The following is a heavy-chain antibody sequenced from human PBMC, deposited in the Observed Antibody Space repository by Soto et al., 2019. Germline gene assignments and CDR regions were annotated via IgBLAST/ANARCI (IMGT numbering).Heavy chain of an antibody. CDR3: AKDRGSSSFYWYFDL. Sequence: QVQLVESGGGVVQPGRSLRLSCAASGFTFSSYGMHWVRQAPGKGLEWVAVISYDGSNKYYADSVKGRFTISRDNSKNPLYLQMNSLSAEDTSVYYCAKDRGSSSFYWYFDLWGRGTLVTVSS. D-gene: IGHD6-6*01. V-gene: IGHV3-30*18. J-gene: IGHJ2*01. CDR2: ISYDGSNK. CDR1: GFTFSSYG.